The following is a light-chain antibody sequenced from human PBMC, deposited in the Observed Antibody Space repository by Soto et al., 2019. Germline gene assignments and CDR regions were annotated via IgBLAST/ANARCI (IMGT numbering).Light chain of an antibody. CDR2: DAS. CDR3: QQRRYWPVT. J-gene: IGKJ1*01. CDR1: QSVSSY. V-gene: IGKV3-11*01. Sequence: EIVLTQSPAILSMSPGERATLSCRASQSVSSYFAWYQQKPGQAPRLLIYDASNRATGVPARFSGSGSGTDFNLTISSLEPEDFAVYYCQQRRYWPVTFGPGTKVEIK.